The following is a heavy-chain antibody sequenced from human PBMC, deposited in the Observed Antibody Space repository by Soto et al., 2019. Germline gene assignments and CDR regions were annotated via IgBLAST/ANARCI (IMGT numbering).Heavy chain of an antibody. J-gene: IGHJ6*02. Sequence: QVQLVESGGGVVQPGRSLRLSCAASGFTFSYHALNWVRQAPGKGLEWVAVISYDGDNKYIAEAVKGRLTLSRDNPKNAEALQMNNLRTEDTAMYFCARGTTTSACSVMDVWGQGTTVTVSS. CDR1: GFTFSYHA. CDR2: ISYDGDNK. D-gene: IGHD1-1*01. V-gene: IGHV3-30-3*01. CDR3: ARGTTTSACSVMDV.